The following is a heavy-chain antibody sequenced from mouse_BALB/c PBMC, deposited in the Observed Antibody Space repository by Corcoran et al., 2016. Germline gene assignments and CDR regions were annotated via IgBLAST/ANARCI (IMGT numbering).Heavy chain of an antibody. Sequence: EVQLQQSGPELVKPGASVKMSCKASGYTFTSYVMHWGKQKPGQGLEWIGDINPYNDGTKYNEKFKGKATLTSDKSSSTAYMELSSLTSEDSAVYYCAREGRRGYFDVWGAGTTVTVSS. CDR3: AREGRRGYFDV. CDR2: INPYNDGT. V-gene: IGHV1S136*01. J-gene: IGHJ1*01. CDR1: GYTFTSYV.